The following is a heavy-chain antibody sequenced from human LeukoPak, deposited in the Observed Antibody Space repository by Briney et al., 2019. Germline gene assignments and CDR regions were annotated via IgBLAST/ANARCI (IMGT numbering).Heavy chain of an antibody. D-gene: IGHD6-19*01. Sequence: ASVKVSCKVSGYTLTELSMHWVRQAPGKGLEWVGGFDPEDGETIYAQKFQGRVTMNEDTSTDTAYMELSSLRSEDTAVYYCAASRPLPQWLESDYWGQGTLVTVSS. CDR1: GYTLTELS. CDR3: AASRPLPQWLESDY. J-gene: IGHJ4*02. CDR2: FDPEDGET. V-gene: IGHV1-24*01.